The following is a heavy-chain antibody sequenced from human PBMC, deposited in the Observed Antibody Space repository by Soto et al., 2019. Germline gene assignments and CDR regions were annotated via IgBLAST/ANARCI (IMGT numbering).Heavy chain of an antibody. CDR1: GFTFGDYA. CDR3: TRGLGVATILPAWFDP. V-gene: IGHV3-49*03. J-gene: IGHJ5*02. Sequence: GGSLSLSCTASGFTFGDYAMSWFRQAPGKGLEWVGFIRSKAYGGTTEYAASVKGRFTISRDDSKSIAYLQMNSLKTEDTAVYYCTRGLGVATILPAWFDPWGQGTLVTVSS. D-gene: IGHD5-12*01. CDR2: IRSKAYGGTT.